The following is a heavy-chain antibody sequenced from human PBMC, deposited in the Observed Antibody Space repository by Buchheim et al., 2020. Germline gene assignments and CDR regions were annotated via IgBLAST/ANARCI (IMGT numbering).Heavy chain of an antibody. J-gene: IGHJ3*01. Sequence: EVQLVESGGGLVQPGGSLRLSCAASGFTFSRSWMNWVRQAPEKGLVWVSQIRSDESDTFYADSVKGRFTISRDNAKNTLYLQMNSLRDEDTAVYYCGRELNAFDLWGQGT. V-gene: IGHV3-74*01. CDR1: GFTFSRSW. CDR2: IRSDESDT. CDR3: GRELNAFDL.